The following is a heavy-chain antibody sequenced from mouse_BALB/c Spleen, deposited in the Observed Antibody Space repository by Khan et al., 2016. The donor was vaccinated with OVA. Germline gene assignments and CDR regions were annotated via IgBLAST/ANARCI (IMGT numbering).Heavy chain of an antibody. CDR2: INPNNGGT. CDR1: GYTFTSYY. CDR3: ASSGYGSFAY. Sequence: QVQLQQSGAELVKPGASVRLSCKASGYTFTSYYLYWVKQRPGQGLEWIGDINPNNGGTNFNEKFKSKATLTVDNYSSTADIQLNSLTSEDSAVYYCASSGYGSFAYWGQGTLVTVSA. V-gene: IGHV1S81*02. D-gene: IGHD2-2*01. J-gene: IGHJ3*01.